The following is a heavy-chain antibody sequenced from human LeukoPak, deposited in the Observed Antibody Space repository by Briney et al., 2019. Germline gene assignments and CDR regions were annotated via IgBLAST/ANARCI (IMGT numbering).Heavy chain of an antibody. CDR2: TYYRSKWYN. J-gene: IGHJ3*02. D-gene: IGHD2-15*01. V-gene: IGHV6-1*01. CDR1: GDSVSSNSAA. CDR3: ARDGGYCSGGSCYSRDAFDI. Sequence: QTLSLTCAISGDSVSSNSAAWNWIRQSPSRGLEWLGRTYYRSKWYNDYAVSVKSRITINPDTSKNQFSLQLNSVAPEDTAVYYCARDGGYCSGGSCYSRDAFDIWGQGTMVTVSS.